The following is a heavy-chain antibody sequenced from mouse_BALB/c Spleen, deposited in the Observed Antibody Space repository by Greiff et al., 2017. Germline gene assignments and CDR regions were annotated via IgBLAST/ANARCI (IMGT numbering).Heavy chain of an antibody. V-gene: IGHV3-2*02. J-gene: IGHJ3*01. CDR2: ISYSGST. Sequence: EVMLVESGPGLVKPSQSLSLTCTVTGYSITSDYAWNWIRQFPGNLLEWMGYISYSGSTSYNPSLKSRISITRDTSKNQFFLQLNSVTTEDTATYYCARSENYGSWFAYWGQGTLVTVSA. D-gene: IGHD2-1*01. CDR3: ARSENYGSWFAY. CDR1: GYSITSDYA.